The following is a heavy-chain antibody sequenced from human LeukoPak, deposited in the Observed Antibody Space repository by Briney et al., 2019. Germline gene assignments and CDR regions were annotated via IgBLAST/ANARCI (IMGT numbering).Heavy chain of an antibody. CDR3: ARKGYDFWSGYRDNWFDP. J-gene: IGHJ5*02. CDR1: GYTFTSYG. D-gene: IGHD3-3*01. CDR2: ISAYNGNT. V-gene: IGHV1-18*01. Sequence: ASVKVSCKASGYTFTSYGISWVRQAPGQGLEWMGWISAYNGNTNYAQKLQGRVTMTTDTSTSTAYMELRSLRSDDTAVYYCARKGYDFWSGYRDNWFDPWGQGTLVTVSS.